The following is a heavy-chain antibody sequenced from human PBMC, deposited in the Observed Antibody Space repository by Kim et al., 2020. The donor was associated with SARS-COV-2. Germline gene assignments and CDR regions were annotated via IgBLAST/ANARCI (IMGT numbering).Heavy chain of an antibody. Sequence: SETLSLTCTVSGGSISSYYWSWIRQPPGKGLEWIGYIYYSGSTNYNPSLKSRVTISVDTSKNQFSLKLSSVTAADTAVYYCARHEGTDYYYGMDVWGQGTTVTVSS. CDR3: ARHEGTDYYYGMDV. CDR1: GGSISSYY. D-gene: IGHD2-21*02. CDR2: IYYSGST. J-gene: IGHJ6*02. V-gene: IGHV4-59*08.